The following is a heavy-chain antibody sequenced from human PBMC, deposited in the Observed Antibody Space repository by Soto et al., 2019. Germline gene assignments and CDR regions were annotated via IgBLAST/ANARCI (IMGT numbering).Heavy chain of an antibody. CDR2: XIPIFGTA. J-gene: IGHJ2*01. CDR1: EDTXXXYA. D-gene: IGHD3-22*01. CDR3: ASTKYDSSAYYYWYLGL. V-gene: IGHV1-69*06. Sequence: QVELVQSGAEVKKPGSSVKVSCQASEDTXXXYAISXVXXXXXXXXXXXXXXIPIFGTANYAQKFQGRVTITADTSANTVYLELSSLRSEDTAVYYCASTKYDSSAYYYWYLGLWGRGTLVTVSS.